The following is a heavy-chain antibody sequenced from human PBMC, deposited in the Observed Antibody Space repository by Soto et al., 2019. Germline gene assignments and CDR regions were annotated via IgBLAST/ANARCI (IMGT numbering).Heavy chain of an antibody. Sequence: SGPTLVNPTQTLTLTCTFSGFSLSTSGMCGSWIRQPPGKALEWLARIDWDDDKYYSTSLKNRLTISKDTSKNQVVLTMTNMDPVDTATYYCARMDTTIAAAGSGWFDPWGQGTLVTVSS. CDR2: IDWDDDK. V-gene: IGHV2-70*11. CDR3: ARMDTTIAAAGSGWFDP. D-gene: IGHD6-13*01. CDR1: GFSLSTSGMC. J-gene: IGHJ5*02.